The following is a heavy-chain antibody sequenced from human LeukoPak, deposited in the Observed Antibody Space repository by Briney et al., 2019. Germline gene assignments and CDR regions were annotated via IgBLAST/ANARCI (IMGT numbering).Heavy chain of an antibody. CDR1: GFTFDDYA. D-gene: IGHD2-2*02. J-gene: IGHJ4*02. CDR3: AKGVLGFYTNFDY. V-gene: IGHV3-9*01. CDR2: ISWNSGSI. Sequence: GRSLRLSCAASGFTFDDYALHWVRQAPGKGLEWVSGISWNSGSIGYADSVKGRFTISRDNAKNSLYLQMNSLRAEDTALYYCAKGVLGFYTNFDYWGQGTLVTVSS.